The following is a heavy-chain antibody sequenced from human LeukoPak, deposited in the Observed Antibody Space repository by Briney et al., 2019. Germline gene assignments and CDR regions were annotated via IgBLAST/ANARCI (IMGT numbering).Heavy chain of an antibody. D-gene: IGHD3-22*01. CDR3: AREVYSSPVDYYYYMDV. CDR1: GGSISSYY. J-gene: IGHJ6*03. CDR2: IYYSGST. Sequence: PSETLSLTCTVSGGSISSYYWSWIRQPPGKGLEWIGSIYYSGSTYYNPSLKSRVTISVDTSKNQFSLKLSSVTAADTAVYYCAREVYSSPVDYYYYMDVWGKGTTVTVSS. V-gene: IGHV4-59*12.